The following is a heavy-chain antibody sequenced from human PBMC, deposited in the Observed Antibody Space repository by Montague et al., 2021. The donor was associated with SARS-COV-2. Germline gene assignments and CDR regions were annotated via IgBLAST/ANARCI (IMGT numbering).Heavy chain of an antibody. CDR1: GGSISNSNW. J-gene: IGHJ4*02. Sequence: SETLSLTCAVSGGSISNSNWWTWVRQPPGEGLEWIGEIYHSGSTNYNSSLRSRVTISVDKSKNQFSLKLTSVTAADTAVYYCARDNGWSAYWGQGTLVTVSS. CDR3: ARDNGWSAY. V-gene: IGHV4-4*02. D-gene: IGHD3-3*01. CDR2: IYHSGST.